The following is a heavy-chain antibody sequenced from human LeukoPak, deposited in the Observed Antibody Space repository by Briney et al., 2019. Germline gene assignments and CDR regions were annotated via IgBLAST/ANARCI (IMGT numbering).Heavy chain of an antibody. V-gene: IGHV4-39*01. Sequence: PSETLSLTCTVSGASISSTTYYWGWIRQPPRKGLEWIASIYYSGSTYYNPSLKSRVTISVDTSKNQFSLKLSSVTAAGTAVYYCARHKYSSGWPPEGAFDIWGQGTMVTVSS. D-gene: IGHD6-19*01. CDR2: IYYSGST. J-gene: IGHJ3*02. CDR3: ARHKYSSGWPPEGAFDI. CDR1: GASISSTTYY.